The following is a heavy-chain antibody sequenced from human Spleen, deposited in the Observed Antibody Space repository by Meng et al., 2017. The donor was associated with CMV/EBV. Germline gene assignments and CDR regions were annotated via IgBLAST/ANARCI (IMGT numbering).Heavy chain of an antibody. D-gene: IGHD2-2*01. CDR1: GFTFSSYW. CDR3: ARDRPLYVSSTSCSTGCYGMDV. V-gene: IGHV3-74*01. J-gene: IGHJ6*02. Sequence: GESLKISCAASGFTFSSYWMHWVRQAPGKGLVWVSRINSDGSSTTYADSVKGRLTISRDNAKSTLYLQMNSLRAEDTAVYYCARDRPLYVSSTSCSTGCYGMDVWGQGTTVTVSS. CDR2: INSDGSST.